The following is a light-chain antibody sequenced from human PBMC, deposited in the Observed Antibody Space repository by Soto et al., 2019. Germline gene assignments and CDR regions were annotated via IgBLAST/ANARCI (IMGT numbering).Light chain of an antibody. J-gene: IGLJ2*01. CDR2: KVS. CDR1: SSDVGGYNY. Sequence: QSALTQPASVSGSPGQSITISCTGTSSDVGGYNYVSWYQQYPGRVPKLLIYKVSNRPSGISNRFSGSKSGNTASLTISGLQADDEADYYCTSFTTSSSLVFGGGTKVTVL. CDR3: TSFTTSSSLV. V-gene: IGLV2-14*01.